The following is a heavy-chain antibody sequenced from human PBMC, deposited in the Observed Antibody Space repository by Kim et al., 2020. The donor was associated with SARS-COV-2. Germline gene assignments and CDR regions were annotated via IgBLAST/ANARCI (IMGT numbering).Heavy chain of an antibody. J-gene: IGHJ4*02. CDR2: IKQDGSEK. CDR3: AREMYYYDSSGYLVVACFDY. V-gene: IGHV3-7*03. D-gene: IGHD3-22*01. Sequence: GGSLRLSCAASGFTFSSYWMSWVRQAPGKGLEWVANIKQDGSEKYYVDSVKGRFTISRDNAKNSLYLQMNSLRAEDTAVYYCAREMYYYDSSGYLVVACFDYWGQGTLVTVSS. CDR1: GFTFSSYW.